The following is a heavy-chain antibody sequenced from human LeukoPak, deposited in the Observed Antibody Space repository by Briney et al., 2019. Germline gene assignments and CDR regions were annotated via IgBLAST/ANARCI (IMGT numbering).Heavy chain of an antibody. V-gene: IGHV3-23*01. CDR1: GFTFSSYA. CDR2: ISGSGGST. CDR3: ATVLRYFDWSTFSPFVFDY. J-gene: IGHJ4*02. Sequence: GGSLRLSCAASGFTFSSYAMSWVHQAPGKGLEWVSAISGSGGSTYYADPVKGRFTISRDNSKNTLYLQINSPRAEDTAVYYCATVLRYFDWSTFSPFVFDYWGQGTLVTVSS. D-gene: IGHD3-9*01.